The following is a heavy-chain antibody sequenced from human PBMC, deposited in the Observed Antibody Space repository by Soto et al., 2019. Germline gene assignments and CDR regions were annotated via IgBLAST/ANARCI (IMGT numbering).Heavy chain of an antibody. CDR1: GGTFSTYA. Sequence: QVQLVQSGAEVKKPGSSVKVSCKAPGGTFSTYAISWVRQAPGQGLEWMGGVIPIFGTPKYAQKFQGRVTITEDESTSTGYMELRSLRSEDTAVYYCARSQGGSSSLDIYYYYYYGMDVWGQGTTVTVS. D-gene: IGHD2-15*01. CDR2: VIPIFGTP. CDR3: ARSQGGSSSLDIYYYYYYGMDV. V-gene: IGHV1-69*01. J-gene: IGHJ6*02.